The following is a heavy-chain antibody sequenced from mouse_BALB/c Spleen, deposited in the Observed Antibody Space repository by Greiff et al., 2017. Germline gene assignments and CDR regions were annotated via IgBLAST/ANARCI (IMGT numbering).Heavy chain of an antibody. CDR3: ARPLLGDAMDY. CDR1: GYTFTSYV. J-gene: IGHJ4*01. V-gene: IGHV1-14*01. D-gene: IGHD2-1*01. Sequence: EVQLVESGPELVKPGASVKMSCKASGYTFTSYVMHWVKQKPGQGLEWIGYINPYNDGTKYNEKFKGKATLTSDKSSSTAYMELSSLTSEDSAVYYCARPLLGDAMDYWGQGTSVTVSS. CDR2: INPYNDGT.